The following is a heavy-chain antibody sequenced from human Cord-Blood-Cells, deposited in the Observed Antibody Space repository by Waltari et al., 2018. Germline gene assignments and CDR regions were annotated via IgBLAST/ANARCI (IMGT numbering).Heavy chain of an antibody. CDR3: ARVPRVGTTSDYYYGMDV. D-gene: IGHD1-7*01. J-gene: IGHJ6*02. V-gene: IGHV1-2*04. CDR2: INPNSGGT. Sequence: QVQLVQSGAEVKKPGASVKVSCKASGYTFTGYYMHWVRQAPGQGLEWMGWINPNSGGTNYAQKFQGWVTMTRDTSISTAYMELSRLRSDDTAVYYCARVPRVGTTSDYYYGMDVWGQGTTVTVSS. CDR1: GYTFTGYY.